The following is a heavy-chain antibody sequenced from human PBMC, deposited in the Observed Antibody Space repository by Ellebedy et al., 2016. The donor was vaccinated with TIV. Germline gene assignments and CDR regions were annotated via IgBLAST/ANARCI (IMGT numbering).Heavy chain of an antibody. V-gene: IGHV4-61*02. J-gene: IGHJ5*02. CDR1: GGSISSGSYY. Sequence: SETLSLXXTVSGGSISSGSYYWSWIRQPAGKGLEWIGRIYTSGSTNYNPSLKSRVTMSVDTSKNQFSLKLSSVTAADTAVYYCARETYPSYCSSTSCSNWFDPWGQGTLVTVSS. D-gene: IGHD2-2*01. CDR2: IYTSGST. CDR3: ARETYPSYCSSTSCSNWFDP.